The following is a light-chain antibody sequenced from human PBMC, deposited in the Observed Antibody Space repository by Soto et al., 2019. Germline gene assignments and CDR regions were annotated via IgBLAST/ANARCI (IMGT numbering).Light chain of an antibody. Sequence: DIQMTQSPSSLSASVGDRVTITCRASQGISNYLAWYQQKPGKVPKLLIYAASTLQAGVPSRFSGSGSATDFTLNISSLQPADVATYYGQKDNSAPQTFGQGTKVEIK. J-gene: IGKJ1*01. CDR3: QKDNSAPQT. CDR2: AAS. CDR1: QGISNY. V-gene: IGKV1-27*01.